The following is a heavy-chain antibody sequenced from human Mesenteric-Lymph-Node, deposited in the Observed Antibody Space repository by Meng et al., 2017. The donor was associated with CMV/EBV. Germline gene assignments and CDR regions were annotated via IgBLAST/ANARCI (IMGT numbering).Heavy chain of an antibody. CDR3: APGITPYYFGMDV. Sequence: GESLKISCAASGFTFSDYYMSWIRQAPGKGLEWVSYISSSGSTIYYADSVKGRFTISRDNSKNTLYLQMNSLRPEDTAVYYCAPGITPYYFGMDVWGQGTTVTVSS. CDR1: GFTFSDYY. V-gene: IGHV3-11*04. D-gene: IGHD1-14*01. J-gene: IGHJ6*02. CDR2: ISSSGSTI.